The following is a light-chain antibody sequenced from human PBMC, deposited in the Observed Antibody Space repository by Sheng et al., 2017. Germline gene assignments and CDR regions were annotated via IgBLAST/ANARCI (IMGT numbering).Light chain of an antibody. V-gene: IGKV1-39*01. CDR2: AAS. Sequence: DIQMTQSPSSLSASVGDRVTITCRASQSISSYLNWYQQKPGKAPKLLIYAASSLQSGVPSRFSGSGSGTDFTLTISSLQPEDFATYYCQQSYSTPFTFVRRTK. CDR3: QQSYSTPFT. CDR1: QSISSY. J-gene: IGKJ3*01.